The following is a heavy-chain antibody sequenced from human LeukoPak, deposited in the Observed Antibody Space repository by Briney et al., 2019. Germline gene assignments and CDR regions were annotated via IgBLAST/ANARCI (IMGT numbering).Heavy chain of an antibody. CDR1: GGSFSGYY. V-gene: IGHV4-34*01. D-gene: IGHD3-10*01. CDR2: INHSGST. CDR3: ARITMVRGVIGLGYYYGMDV. J-gene: IGHJ6*04. Sequence: SETLSLTCAVYGGSFSGYYWSWIRQPPGKGLEWIGEINHSGSTNYNPSLKSRVTISVDTSKKQFSLKLSSVTAADTAVYYSARITMVRGVIGLGYYYGMDVWGKGTTVTVSS.